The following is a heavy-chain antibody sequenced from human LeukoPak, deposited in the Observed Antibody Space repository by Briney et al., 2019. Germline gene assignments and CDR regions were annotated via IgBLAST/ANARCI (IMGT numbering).Heavy chain of an antibody. Sequence: GGSLRLSCAASEFSVGSNYMTWVRQAPGKGLEWVSLIYSGGSTYYADSVKGRFTISRDNAKNSLYLQMNSLRAEDTAVYYCARDLRRYGSGSPLYWGQGTLVTVSS. CDR2: IYSGGST. D-gene: IGHD3-10*01. CDR3: ARDLRRYGSGSPLY. J-gene: IGHJ4*02. CDR1: EFSVGSNY. V-gene: IGHV3-53*01.